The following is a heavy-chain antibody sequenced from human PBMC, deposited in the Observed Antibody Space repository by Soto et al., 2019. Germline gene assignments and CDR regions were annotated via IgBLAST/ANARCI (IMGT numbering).Heavy chain of an antibody. D-gene: IGHD1-26*01. CDR1: GYTLSELF. CDR2: FDPEEGNT. Sequence: QVQLVQSGSEVKKPGSSVKVSCKVSGYTLSELFVHWVRQAPGKGLEWLGGFDPEEGNTIYARNFRGRVTMTDDTSTDTAHMELSSLRSDDTAVYYCATGFPQWDLIQYWGQGTLLNVST. CDR3: ATGFPQWDLIQY. J-gene: IGHJ4*02. V-gene: IGHV1-24*01.